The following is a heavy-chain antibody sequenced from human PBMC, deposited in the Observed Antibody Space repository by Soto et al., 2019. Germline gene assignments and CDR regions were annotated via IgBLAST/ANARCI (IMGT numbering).Heavy chain of an antibody. J-gene: IGHJ6*02. V-gene: IGHV1-69*01. CDR3: ARVVVAANDYSYYGMDV. CDR1: GGTFSSYA. CDR2: IIPIFGTA. Sequence: QVQLVQSGAEVKKPGSSVKVSCKASGGTFSSYAISWVRQAPGQGLEWMGGIIPIFGTANYAQKFQGRVTITRDESTSTDYMELSSLRSEDTAVYYCARVVVAANDYSYYGMDVWGQGTTVTVSS. D-gene: IGHD2-15*01.